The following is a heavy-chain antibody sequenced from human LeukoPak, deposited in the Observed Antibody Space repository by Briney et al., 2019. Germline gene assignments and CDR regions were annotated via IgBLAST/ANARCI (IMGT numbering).Heavy chain of an antibody. CDR2: ISSNGGST. D-gene: IGHD6-19*01. CDR3: VKNNGAVAGRGGFDY. V-gene: IGHV3-64D*06. J-gene: IGHJ4*02. CDR1: GFTFSSYA. Sequence: SGGSLRLSCAASGFTFSSYAMSWVRQAPGKGLEYVSAISSNGGSTYYADSVKGRFTISRDNSKNTLYLQMSSLRAEDTAVYYCVKNNGAVAGRGGFDYWGQGTLVTVSS.